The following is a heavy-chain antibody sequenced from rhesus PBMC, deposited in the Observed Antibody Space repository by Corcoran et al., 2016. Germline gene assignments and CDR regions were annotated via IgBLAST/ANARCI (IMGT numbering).Heavy chain of an antibody. Sequence: EVQLVETGGGLVQPGGSRKLSCAASGFTFSSYGRSWVRKAPGKGLEWVSTINRGRGRTYYADSVKGRFTISRDNSKNTLSLQMNSLRAEDTAVYYCAKVLVVVAIGWDYWGQGVLVTVSS. CDR3: AKVLVVVAIGWDY. V-gene: IGHV3S5*01. CDR2: INRGRGRT. J-gene: IGHJ4*01. CDR1: GFTFSSYG. D-gene: IGHD2-21*01.